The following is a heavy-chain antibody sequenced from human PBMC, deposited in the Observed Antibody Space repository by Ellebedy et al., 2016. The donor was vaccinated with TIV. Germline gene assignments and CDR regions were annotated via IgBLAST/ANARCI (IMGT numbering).Heavy chain of an antibody. V-gene: IGHV1-69*13. Sequence: SVKVSXKASGGTFSSYAISWVRQAPGQGLEWMGGIIPIFGTANYAQKFQGRVTITADESTSTAYMELSSLRSEDTAVYYCARDRLGSGRSKFDPWGQGTLVTVSS. J-gene: IGHJ5*02. CDR3: ARDRLGSGRSKFDP. D-gene: IGHD3-10*01. CDR1: GGTFSSYA. CDR2: IIPIFGTA.